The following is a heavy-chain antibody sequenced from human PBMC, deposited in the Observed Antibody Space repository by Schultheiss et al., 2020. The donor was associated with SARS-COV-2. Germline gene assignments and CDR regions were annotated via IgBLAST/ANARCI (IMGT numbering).Heavy chain of an antibody. D-gene: IGHD3-16*01. Sequence: SETLSLTCAVSGYSISSGYYWGWIRQPPGKGLEWIGSIYHSGSTYYNPSLKSRVTISVDTSKNQFSLKLSSVTAADTAVYYCAREKTYDYVWGSPIYQIDYWGQGTLVTVSS. CDR3: AREKTYDYVWGSPIYQIDY. CDR2: IYHSGST. J-gene: IGHJ4*02. V-gene: IGHV4-38-2*01. CDR1: GYSISSGYY.